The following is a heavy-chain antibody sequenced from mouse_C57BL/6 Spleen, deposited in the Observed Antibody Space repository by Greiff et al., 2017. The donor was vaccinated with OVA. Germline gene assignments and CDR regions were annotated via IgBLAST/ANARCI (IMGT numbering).Heavy chain of an antibody. CDR1: GYAFSSSW. V-gene: IGHV1-82*01. Sequence: QVQLQQSGPELVKPGASVKISCKASGYAFSSSWMNWVKQRPGKGLEWIGRIYPGDGDTNYNGKFKGKATLTADKSSSTAYMQLSSLTSEDSAVYFCAREEGNYPPFDYWGQGTTLTVSS. J-gene: IGHJ2*01. CDR2: IYPGDGDT. CDR3: AREEGNYPPFDY. D-gene: IGHD2-1*01.